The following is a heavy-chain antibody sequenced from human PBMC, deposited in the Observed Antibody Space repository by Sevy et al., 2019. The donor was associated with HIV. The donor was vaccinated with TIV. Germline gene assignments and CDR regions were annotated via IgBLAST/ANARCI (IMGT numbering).Heavy chain of an antibody. J-gene: IGHJ4*02. CDR3: ARDLGSYCGGDCYSFDY. CDR1: GFTFSSYA. CDR2: ISYDGSNK. Sequence: GGSLRLSCAASGFTFSSYATHWVRQAPGKGLEWVAVISYDGSNKYYADSVKGRFTISRDNSKNTLYLQMNSLRAEDTAVYYCARDLGSYCGGDCYSFDYWGQGTLVTVSS. V-gene: IGHV3-30*04. D-gene: IGHD2-21*02.